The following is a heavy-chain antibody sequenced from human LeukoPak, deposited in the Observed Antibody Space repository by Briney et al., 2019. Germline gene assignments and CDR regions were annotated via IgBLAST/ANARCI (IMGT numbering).Heavy chain of an antibody. CDR2: ISGSGGST. J-gene: IGHJ3*02. V-gene: IGHV3-23*01. Sequence: PGGSLRLSCAASGFTFSSYAMSWVRQAPGKGLERVSAISGSGGSTYYADSVKGRFTISRDNSKNTLYLQMNSLRAEDTAVYYCAKDGILENDAFDIWGQGTVVTVSS. CDR3: AKDGILENDAFDI. CDR1: GFTFSSYA. D-gene: IGHD3-3*01.